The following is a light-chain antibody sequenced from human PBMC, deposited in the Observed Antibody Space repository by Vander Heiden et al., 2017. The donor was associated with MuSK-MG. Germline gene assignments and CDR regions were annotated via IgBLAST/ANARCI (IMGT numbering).Light chain of an antibody. CDR3: SSYTSNSTLI. V-gene: IGLV2-14*03. J-gene: IGLJ2*01. CDR2: DVS. CDR1: SRDVGDFNF. Sequence: QSALTQPASVSGSPGQSIAISCTGTSRDVGDFNFVSWYQQHPGEVPKLMIYDVSSRPSGVSNRFSGSKSGNTASLTISGIQAEDEADYYCSSYTSNSTLIFGGGTKLTVL.